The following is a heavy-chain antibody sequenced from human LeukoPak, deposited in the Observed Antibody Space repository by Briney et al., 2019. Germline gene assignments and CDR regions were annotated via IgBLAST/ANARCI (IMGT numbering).Heavy chain of an antibody. CDR3: ARSRDYDILTE. CDR2: IYPGDYDT. J-gene: IGHJ4*02. CDR1: GYSFTSYW. Sequence: GESLKISCKGSGYSFTSYWIGWVRQMPGKGLEWMGIIYPGDYDTRYSPSFQGQVTNSPDKSISTAYLQWSSLKASDTAMYYCARSRDYDILTEWGQGTLVTVCS. D-gene: IGHD3-9*01. V-gene: IGHV5-51*01.